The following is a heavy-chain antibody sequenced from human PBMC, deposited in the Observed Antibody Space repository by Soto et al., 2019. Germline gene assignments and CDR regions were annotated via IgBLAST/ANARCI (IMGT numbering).Heavy chain of an antibody. J-gene: IGHJ5*02. D-gene: IGHD2-15*01. CDR2: IYYSGRT. CDR1: GGSISSYY. Sequence: SETLTLTCTVSGGSISSYYWSWIRQPPVKGLAWTGYIYYSGRTNYNPSLKSRVTISVDTSKNQFSLKLSSVTAADTAVYYCARVRGYFLGYFSGGSCCKSSGLNWFEPWGRRTLVALCS. V-gene: IGHV4-59*01. CDR3: ARVRGYFLGYFSGGSCCKSSGLNWFEP.